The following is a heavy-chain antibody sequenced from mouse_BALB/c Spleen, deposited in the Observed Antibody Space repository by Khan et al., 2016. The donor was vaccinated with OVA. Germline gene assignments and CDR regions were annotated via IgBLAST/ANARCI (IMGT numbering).Heavy chain of an antibody. V-gene: IGHV1S137*01. CDR2: ISTYYGDA. Sequence: QVRLQQSGAELVRPGVSVKISCKGSGYTFTDYAMHWVKQSHAKSLEWIGVISTYYGDADYSQKFKGKATMTVDRSSSTAYMELARLTSEDSAIXYCARGGKFAYWGQGTLVTVSA. CDR3: ARGGKFAY. CDR1: GYTFTDYA. D-gene: IGHD1-1*02. J-gene: IGHJ3*01.